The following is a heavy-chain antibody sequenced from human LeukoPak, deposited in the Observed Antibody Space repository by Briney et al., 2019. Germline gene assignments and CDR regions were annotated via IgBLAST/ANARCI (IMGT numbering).Heavy chain of an antibody. CDR3: ARSGYDILTGYMFAFDI. J-gene: IGHJ3*02. V-gene: IGHV1-18*01. D-gene: IGHD3-9*01. CDR1: GYTFTSYG. CDR2: ISAYNGNT. Sequence: GASVKVSCKASGYTFTSYGISWVRQAPGQGLEWMGWISAYNGNTNCAQKLQGRVTMTTDTSTSTAYMELRSLRSDDTAVYYCARSGYDILTGYMFAFDIWGQGTMVTVSS.